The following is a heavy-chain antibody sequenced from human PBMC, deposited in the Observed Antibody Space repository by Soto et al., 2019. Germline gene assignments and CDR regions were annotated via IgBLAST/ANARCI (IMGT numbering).Heavy chain of an antibody. CDR2: ISSSSSTI. J-gene: IGHJ4*02. CDR1: GFTFSSYS. Sequence: EVQLVESGGGLVQPRGSLRLSCAASGFTFSSYSMNWVRQAPGKGLEWVSYISSSSSTIYYADYVKGRFTISRDNAKNSLYLQMNSLRAEDTAVYYCARAGGWELPPGWGQGTLVTVSS. V-gene: IGHV3-48*01. CDR3: ARAGGWELPPG. D-gene: IGHD3-10*01.